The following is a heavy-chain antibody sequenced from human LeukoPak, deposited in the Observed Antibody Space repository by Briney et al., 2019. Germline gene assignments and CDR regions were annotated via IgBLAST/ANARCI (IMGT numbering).Heavy chain of an antibody. CDR1: GFTFSSYA. CDR3: ARSSLGARGPLTGLFDY. D-gene: IGHD3-10*01. Sequence: GGSLRLSCAASGFTFSSYATHWVRQAPGKGLEWVAVISYDGSNKYYADSVKGRFTISRDNSKNTLYLQMNSLRAEDTAVYYCARSSLGARGPLTGLFDYWGQGTLVTVSS. CDR2: ISYDGSNK. V-gene: IGHV3-30-3*01. J-gene: IGHJ4*02.